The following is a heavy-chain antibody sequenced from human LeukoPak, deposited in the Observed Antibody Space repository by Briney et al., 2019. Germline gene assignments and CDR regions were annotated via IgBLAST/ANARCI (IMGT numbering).Heavy chain of an antibody. V-gene: IGHV3-64*01. CDR2: ISSNGGST. CDR1: GFTFSSYA. J-gene: IGHJ4*02. Sequence: GGSLRLSCAASGFTFSSYAMHWVRQAPGKGLEYVSAISSNGGSTYYANSVKGRFTISRDNSKNTLYLQMGSLRAEDMAVYYCARDQSYSLDYWGQGTLVTVSS. CDR3: ARDQSYSLDY.